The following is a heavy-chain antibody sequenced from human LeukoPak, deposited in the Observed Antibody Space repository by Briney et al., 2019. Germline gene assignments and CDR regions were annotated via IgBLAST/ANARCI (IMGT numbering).Heavy chain of an antibody. CDR2: IYHSGST. D-gene: IGHD1-26*01. J-gene: IGHJ4*02. V-gene: IGHV4-38-2*02. CDR1: GYSISSGYY. CDR3: ARVVGATHYFDY. Sequence: SETLSLTCTVSGYSISSGYYWGWIRPPPGKGLEWIGSIYHSGSTYYNPSLKSRVTISVDTSKNQFSLKLSSVTAADTAVYYCARVVGATHYFDYWGQGTLVTVSS.